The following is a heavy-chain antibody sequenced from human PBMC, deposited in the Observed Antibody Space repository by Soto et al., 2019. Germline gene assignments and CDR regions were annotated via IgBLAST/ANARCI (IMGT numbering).Heavy chain of an antibody. CDR3: ARVVTIFGVVIKVFDY. Sequence: LTCTVSGGSISSGGYYWSWIRQHPGKGLEWIGYIYYSGSTYYNPSLKSRVTISVDTSKNQFSLKLSSVTAADTAVYYCARVVTIFGVVIKVFDYWGQGTLVTVSS. J-gene: IGHJ4*02. D-gene: IGHD3-3*01. V-gene: IGHV4-31*03. CDR2: IYYSGST. CDR1: GGSISSGGYY.